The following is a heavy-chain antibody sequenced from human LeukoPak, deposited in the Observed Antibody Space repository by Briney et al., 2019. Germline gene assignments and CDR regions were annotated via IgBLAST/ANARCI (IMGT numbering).Heavy chain of an antibody. D-gene: IGHD6-19*01. V-gene: IGHV3-21*01. Sequence: GGSLRLSCAASGFTFSAYTMNWVRQAPGKGLEWVSSISSSSIYIYYADSVKGRFTISRDNAKNSLYLQMNSLGAEDTAVYYCARDLQQWLVHGGFDYWGQGTLVTVSS. CDR1: GFTFSAYT. CDR2: ISSSSIYI. CDR3: ARDLQQWLVHGGFDY. J-gene: IGHJ4*02.